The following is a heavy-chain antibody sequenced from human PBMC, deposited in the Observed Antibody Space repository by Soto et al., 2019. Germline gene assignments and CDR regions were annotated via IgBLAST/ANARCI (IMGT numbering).Heavy chain of an antibody. J-gene: IGHJ3*01. V-gene: IGHV5-51*01. CDR2: IYPGDSDT. CDR3: ARQKLWMATINNDAFDV. D-gene: IGHD2-21*01. CDR1: GYTFNTYW. Sequence: PGESLKISCKGSGYTFNTYWIGWVRQMPGKGLEWMGFIYPGDSDTTYGPSFQGQVTISVDKSISTAYLQWSSLKVSDTAMYYCARQKLWMATINNDAFDVWGQGTKVTISS.